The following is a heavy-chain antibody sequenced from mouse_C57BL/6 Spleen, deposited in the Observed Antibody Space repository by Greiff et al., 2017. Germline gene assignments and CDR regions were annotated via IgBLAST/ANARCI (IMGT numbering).Heavy chain of an antibody. CDR2: IYPGSGST. CDR3: ARNYGSEGAMDY. CDR1: GYTFTSYW. V-gene: IGHV1-55*01. D-gene: IGHD1-1*01. Sequence: QVQLQQPGAELVKPGASVKMSCKASGYTFTSYWITWVKQRPGQGLEWIGDIYPGSGSTNYNEKFKSKATLTVDTSSSTAYMQLSSLTSEDSAVYYCARNYGSEGAMDYWGQGTSVTVSS. J-gene: IGHJ4*01.